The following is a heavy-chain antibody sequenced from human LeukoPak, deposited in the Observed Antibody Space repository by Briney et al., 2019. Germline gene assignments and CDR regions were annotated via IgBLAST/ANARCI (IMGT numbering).Heavy chain of an antibody. CDR1: GGSISSGGYY. D-gene: IGHD5-12*01. CDR2: IYYSGST. Sequence: PSETLSLTCTVSGGSISSGGYYWSWIRRHPGKGVEWIGYIYYSGSTYYNPSLKSRVTISVDTSKNQFSLKLSSVTAADTAVYYCAREGLRAWFDYWGQGTLVTVSS. J-gene: IGHJ4*02. V-gene: IGHV4-31*03. CDR3: AREGLRAWFDY.